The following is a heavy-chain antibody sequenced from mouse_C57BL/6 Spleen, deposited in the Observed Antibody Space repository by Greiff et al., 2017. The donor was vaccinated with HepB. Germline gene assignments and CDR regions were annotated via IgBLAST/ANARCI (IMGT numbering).Heavy chain of an antibody. CDR2: FYPGSGSI. V-gene: IGHV1-62-2*01. Sequence: QVQLQQSGAELVKPGASVKLSCKASGYTFTEYTIHWVKQRSGQGLEWIGWFYPGSGSIKYNEKFKDKATLTADKSSSTVYMELSRLTSEDSAVYIWARHEEEGITTVVAPYFDYWGQGTTLTVSS. J-gene: IGHJ2*01. CDR1: GYTFTEYT. CDR3: ARHEEEGITTVVAPYFDY. D-gene: IGHD1-1*01.